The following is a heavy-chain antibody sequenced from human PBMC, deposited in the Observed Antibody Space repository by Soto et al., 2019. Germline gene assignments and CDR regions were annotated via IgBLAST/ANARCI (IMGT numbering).Heavy chain of an antibody. Sequence: SETLSLTCNVSGGSVSRVSYYWSWIRQPPGKGLEWIGYVFYTGRANYNASLKSRVSISLDTSNYQFSLKLSSVTAADTAVYYCARDGDGRMTTNPYYYNGMDVWGPGTTVTVS. J-gene: IGHJ6*02. CDR2: VFYTGRA. D-gene: IGHD4-4*01. CDR1: GGSVSRVSYY. CDR3: ARDGDGRMTTNPYYYNGMDV. V-gene: IGHV4-61*01.